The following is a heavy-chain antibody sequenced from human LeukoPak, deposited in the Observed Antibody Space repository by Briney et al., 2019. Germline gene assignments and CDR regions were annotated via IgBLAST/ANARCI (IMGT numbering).Heavy chain of an antibody. J-gene: IGHJ4*02. CDR3: TTEGYYVSGIY. V-gene: IGHV3-15*01. CDR1: GFTFSNAW. Sequence: GGSLRLSCAASGFTFSNAWMSWVRQAPGKGLEWVGRIKSKADGGTTDYAAPVKGRLTISRDDSENTLFLQMNSLKTEDTAIYYCTTEGYYVSGIYWGQGTLVTVSS. D-gene: IGHD3-10*01. CDR2: IKSKADGGTT.